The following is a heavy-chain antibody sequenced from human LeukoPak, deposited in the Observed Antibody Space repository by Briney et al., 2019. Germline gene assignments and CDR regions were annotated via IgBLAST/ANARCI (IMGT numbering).Heavy chain of an antibody. D-gene: IGHD4-17*01. V-gene: IGHV4-61*02. J-gene: IGHJ4*02. CDR2: IYTSGST. CDR3: VGGTVTTPIDY. CDR1: GGSLSSGSYY. Sequence: SETLSLTCTVSGGSLSSGSYYWSWIRQPAGKGLEWIGRIYTSGSTNYNPSLKSRVTISVDTSKNQFSLKLSSVTAADTAVYYCVGGTVTTPIDYWGQGTLVTVSS.